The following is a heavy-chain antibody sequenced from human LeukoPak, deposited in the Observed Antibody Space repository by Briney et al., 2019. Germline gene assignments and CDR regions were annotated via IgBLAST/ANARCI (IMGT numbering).Heavy chain of an antibody. J-gene: IGHJ4*02. Sequence: PSETLSLTCTVSGGSISSYYWSWIRQPAGKGLEWIGRIYTSGSTNYNPSLKSRVTISVDTSKNQLSLKLSSVTAADAAVYYCARLTQITAWYIHYWGQGTLVTVSS. CDR2: IYTSGST. D-gene: IGHD4-23*01. V-gene: IGHV4-4*07. CDR3: ARLTQITAWYIHY. CDR1: GGSISSYY.